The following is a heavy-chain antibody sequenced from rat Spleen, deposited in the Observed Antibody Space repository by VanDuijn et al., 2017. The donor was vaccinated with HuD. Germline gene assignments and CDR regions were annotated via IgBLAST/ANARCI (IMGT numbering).Heavy chain of an antibody. CDR2: IDNAGST. CDR3: AANYDGTHYYSDY. CDR1: GYSITSSYR. D-gene: IGHD1-12*02. V-gene: IGHV3-3*01. J-gene: IGHJ2*01. Sequence: EVQPQESGPGLVKPSQSLSLPCSVNGYSITSSYRWNWIRKFPGNKLEWMGYIDNAGSTNYNPSLKSRISISRDTSKNQFFLKVDSVINEDTATYYCAANYDGTHYYSDYWGQGVVVTVSS.